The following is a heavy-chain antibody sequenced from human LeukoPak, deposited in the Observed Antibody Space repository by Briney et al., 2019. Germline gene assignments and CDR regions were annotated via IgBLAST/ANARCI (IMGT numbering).Heavy chain of an antibody. J-gene: IGHJ6*03. CDR3: VRAGAETGGFYHMDV. CDR2: ISWNSGSI. Sequence: GGSLRLSCAASGFTFDDYAMHWVRQAPGKGLEWVSGISWNSGSIGYADSVKGRFTISRDNAKNSLYLQMNSLRTEDTAVYYCVRAGAETGGFYHMDVWGEGTTVTVSS. CDR1: GFTFDDYA. V-gene: IGHV3-9*01. D-gene: IGHD3-10*01.